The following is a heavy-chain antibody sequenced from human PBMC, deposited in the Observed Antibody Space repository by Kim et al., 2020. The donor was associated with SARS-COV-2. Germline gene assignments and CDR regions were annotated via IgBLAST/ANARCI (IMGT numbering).Heavy chain of an antibody. D-gene: IGHD3-10*01. Sequence: GRFTISRDTAKTSLYLQMTSLRAEDTAVYYCASPRRDGYKWPMVEYYFDYWGQGTLVTVSS. V-gene: IGHV3-11*01. CDR3: ASPRRDGYKWPMVEYYFDY. J-gene: IGHJ4*02.